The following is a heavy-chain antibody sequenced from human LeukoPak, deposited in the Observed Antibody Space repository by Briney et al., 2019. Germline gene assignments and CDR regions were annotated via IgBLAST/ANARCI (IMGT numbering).Heavy chain of an antibody. V-gene: IGHV3-23*01. CDR3: ARGLDAFDI. CDR2: ISSST. J-gene: IGHJ3*02. D-gene: IGHD5-12*01. Sequence: GGSLRLSCAASGFTFSRCAMTWVRQAPGKGLEWVSAISSSTHYADSVKGRFTISRDNSKNTLYLQMNSLRVEDTAVYYCARGLDAFDIWGQGTMVTVSS. CDR1: GFTFSRCA.